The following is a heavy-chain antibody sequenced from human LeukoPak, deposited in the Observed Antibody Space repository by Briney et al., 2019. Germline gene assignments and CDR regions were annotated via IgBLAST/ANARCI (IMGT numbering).Heavy chain of an antibody. V-gene: IGHV1-18*01. J-gene: IGHJ4*02. D-gene: IGHD4-11*01. CDR1: GYTFTSYG. Sequence: VASVKVSCKASGYTFTSYGISWVRQAPGQGLEWVGWISAYNGNTNYAQKLQGRVTMTTDTSTSTAYMELRSLRSDDTAVYYCARVTKPAWDDYWGQGTLVTVSS. CDR3: ARVTKPAWDDY. CDR2: ISAYNGNT.